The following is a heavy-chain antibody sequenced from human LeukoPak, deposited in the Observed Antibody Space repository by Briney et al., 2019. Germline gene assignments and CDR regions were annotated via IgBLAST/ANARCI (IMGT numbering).Heavy chain of an antibody. D-gene: IGHD6-13*01. J-gene: IGHJ4*02. CDR2: ISWNSGSI. Sequence: GRSLRLSCAASGFTFDDYAMHWVRQAPGKGLEWVSGISWNSGSIGYADSVKGRFTISRDNAKNSLYLQMNSLRAEDTALYYCAKDLAGTFDYGGQGTLVTVSS. CDR1: GFTFDDYA. V-gene: IGHV3-9*01. CDR3: AKDLAGTFDY.